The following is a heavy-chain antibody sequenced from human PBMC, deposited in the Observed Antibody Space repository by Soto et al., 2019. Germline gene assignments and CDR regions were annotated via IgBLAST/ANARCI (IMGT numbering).Heavy chain of an antibody. V-gene: IGHV3-23*01. J-gene: IGHJ4*02. CDR3: ARLLYSPFDY. D-gene: IGHD3-3*01. CDR2: INSSGEST. Sequence: GGSLRLSCVASGFTFSRYVMSWVRQAPGKGLEWVSTINSSGESTYYADSVKGRFTISRDNSKNSLYLQMNSLRAEDTAVYYCARLLYSPFDYWGQGTLVTVSS. CDR1: GFTFSRYV.